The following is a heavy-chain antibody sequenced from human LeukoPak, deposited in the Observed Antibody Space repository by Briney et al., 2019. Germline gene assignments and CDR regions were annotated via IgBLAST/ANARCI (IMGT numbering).Heavy chain of an antibody. CDR1: GFTFTSFA. CDR3: ARGGTWPSSAGYYYYYGMDV. CDR2: INAGTGDT. D-gene: IGHD6-6*01. J-gene: IGHJ6*02. V-gene: IGHV1-3*01. Sequence: GASVKVSCKASGFTFTSFAIHWVRQAPGQRLEWMGWINAGTGDTKYSQKFQGRVTITRDTSASTAYMELSSLTSEDTAVYYCARGGTWPSSAGYYYYYGMDVWGQGTTVTVSS.